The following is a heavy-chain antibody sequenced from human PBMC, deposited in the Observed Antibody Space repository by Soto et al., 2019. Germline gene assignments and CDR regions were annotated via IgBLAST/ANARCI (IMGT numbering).Heavy chain of an antibody. D-gene: IGHD2-21*02. V-gene: IGHV1-69*08. CDR1: GDTFSSYT. Sequence: QVQLVQSGAEVKKPGSSVKVSCRASGDTFSSYTVNWLRQAPGRGLEWMGRIIPILTTTDYAQNFRSRLTITADKSTNTVYMELSSLRSEDTAVYYCARRTYCGYDCYYKHYYGMDVWGQGTTVTVAS. CDR2: IIPILTTT. J-gene: IGHJ6*02. CDR3: ARRTYCGYDCYYKHYYGMDV.